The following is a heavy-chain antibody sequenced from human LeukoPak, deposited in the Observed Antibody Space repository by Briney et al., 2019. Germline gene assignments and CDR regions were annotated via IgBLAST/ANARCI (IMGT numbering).Heavy chain of an antibody. V-gene: IGHV4-39*01. J-gene: IGHJ4*02. CDR1: GGSMSSSSYY. Sequence: SETLSLTCTVPGGSMSSSSYYWGWIRQPPGKGLEWIGSMYYSGSTYYNLSLKSRVTISVDTSKNQFSLKLRSVTAADTAVYYCANLRLGDLYFDYWGQGTLVIVSS. CDR3: ANLRLGDLYFDY. D-gene: IGHD3-16*01. CDR2: MYYSGST.